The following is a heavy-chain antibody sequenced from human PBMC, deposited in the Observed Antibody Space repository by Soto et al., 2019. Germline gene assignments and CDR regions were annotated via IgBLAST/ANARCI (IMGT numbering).Heavy chain of an antibody. J-gene: IGHJ4*02. CDR1: GGSISSYY. CDR2: SYYSGST. D-gene: IGHD1-26*01. CDR3: ARGRPWELYDY. V-gene: IGHV4-59*01. Sequence: QVQLQESGPGLVKPSETLSLTCTVSGGSISSYYWSWIRQPPGKGLEWIGYSYYSGSTNYNPSLKSRVTISVDTSKNQFSLRLRSMTAADTAVYYCARGRPWELYDYWGQGARVTVSS.